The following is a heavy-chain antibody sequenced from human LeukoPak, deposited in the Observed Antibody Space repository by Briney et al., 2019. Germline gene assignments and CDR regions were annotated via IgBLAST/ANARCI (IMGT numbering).Heavy chain of an antibody. J-gene: IGHJ4*02. Sequence: ASVKVSCKASGYTFTSYYMHWVRQAPGQGLEWMGIINPSGGSTSYAQKFQGRVTMTRDTSTSTVYMELRSLGSEDTAVYYCARATHNYYDSSGNDYWGQGTLVTVSS. CDR1: GYTFTSYY. CDR2: INPSGGST. D-gene: IGHD3-22*01. V-gene: IGHV1-46*01. CDR3: ARATHNYYDSSGNDY.